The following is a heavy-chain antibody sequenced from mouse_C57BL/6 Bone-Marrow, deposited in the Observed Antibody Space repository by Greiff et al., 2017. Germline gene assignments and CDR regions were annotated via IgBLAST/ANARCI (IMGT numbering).Heavy chain of an antibody. D-gene: IGHD2-12*01. J-gene: IGHJ4*01. CDR2: IDPENGDT. V-gene: IGHV14-4*01. CDR1: GFNIKDDY. CDR3: TTELRYAMDY. Sequence: EVQLQQSGAELVRPGASVKLSCTASGFNIKDDYMHWVKQRPEQGLEWIGWIDPENGDTEYASKFQGKATITADTSSNTAYLQRSSLTSEDTAVYYGTTELRYAMDYWGQGTSVTVSS.